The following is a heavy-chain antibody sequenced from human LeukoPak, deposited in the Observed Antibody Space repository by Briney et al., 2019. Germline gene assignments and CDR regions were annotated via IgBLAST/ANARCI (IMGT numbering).Heavy chain of an antibody. J-gene: IGHJ3*02. V-gene: IGHV3-30*02. D-gene: IGHD1-26*01. CDR3: AKELIVGAYDAFDI. Sequence: SGGSLRLSCAASGFNFRGYGMHWVRQAPGKGLEWVTFIHYDGRNQYYADSVKGRFTISRDNSKNTLYLQMNSLRPEDTAVYYCAKELIVGAYDAFDIWGQGTMVTVSS. CDR2: IHYDGRNQ. CDR1: GFNFRGYG.